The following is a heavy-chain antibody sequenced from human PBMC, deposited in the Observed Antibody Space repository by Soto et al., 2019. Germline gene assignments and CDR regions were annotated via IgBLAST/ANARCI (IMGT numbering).Heavy chain of an antibody. CDR3: ARGYCSGGNCYSGMDV. J-gene: IGHJ6*02. CDR2: IIPISGTT. D-gene: IGHD2-15*01. V-gene: IGHV1-69*13. CDR1: GGTFSTHA. Sequence: SVKVSCKASGGTFSTHAIIWVRQAPGHELEWMGGIIPISGTTYYTQKFQGRVTITADEPTSTAFMELSSLKSDDTAVFYCARGYCSGGNCYSGMDVWGQGTMVTV.